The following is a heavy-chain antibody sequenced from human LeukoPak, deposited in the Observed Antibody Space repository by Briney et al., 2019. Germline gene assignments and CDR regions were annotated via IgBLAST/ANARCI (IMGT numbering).Heavy chain of an antibody. CDR3: ARGECSGGSCYAHRWFDP. D-gene: IGHD2-15*01. CDR2: ISAYNGNT. Sequence: ASVKVSCKASGYTFTSYGISWVRQAPGQGLEWMGWISAYNGNTNYAQKLQGRVTMTTDTSTSTAYMELRSLRSDDTAVYYCARGECSGGSCYAHRWFDPWGQGTLVTVSS. CDR1: GYTFTSYG. V-gene: IGHV1-18*01. J-gene: IGHJ5*02.